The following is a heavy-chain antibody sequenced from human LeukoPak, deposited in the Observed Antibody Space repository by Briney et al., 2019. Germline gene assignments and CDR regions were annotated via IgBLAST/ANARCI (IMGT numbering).Heavy chain of an antibody. CDR3: ARSPSYYDILTGYSPEAKYYYYGMDV. CDR2: IIPIFGTA. J-gene: IGHJ6*02. Sequence: SVKVSCKASGGTFISYAISWVRQAPGQGLEWMGGIIPIFGTANYAQKFQGRVTITADESTSTAYMELSSLRSEDTAVYYCARSPSYYDILTGYSPEAKYYYYGMDVWGQGTTVTVSS. V-gene: IGHV1-69*01. D-gene: IGHD3-9*01. CDR1: GGTFISYA.